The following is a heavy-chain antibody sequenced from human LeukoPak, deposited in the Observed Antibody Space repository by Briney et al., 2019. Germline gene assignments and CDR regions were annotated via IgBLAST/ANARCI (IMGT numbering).Heavy chain of an antibody. CDR1: GYTFTKYY. Sequence: GASVKVSCKASGYTFTKYYIHWVRQAPGQGLKWMGWISAYNGNTNYAQKLQGRVTMTTDTSTSTAYMELRSLRSDDTAVYYCARVHPTTYDFWSGYTSNWFDPWGQGTLVTVSS. J-gene: IGHJ5*02. CDR3: ARVHPTTYDFWSGYTSNWFDP. D-gene: IGHD3-3*01. V-gene: IGHV1-18*04. CDR2: ISAYNGNT.